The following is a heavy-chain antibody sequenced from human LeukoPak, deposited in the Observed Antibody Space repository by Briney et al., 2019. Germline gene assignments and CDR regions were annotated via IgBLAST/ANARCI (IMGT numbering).Heavy chain of an antibody. J-gene: IGHJ6*02. Sequence: GESLKISCKASGYRFTSYWIGWVRQMPGKGLEWMGVIHPGEYERRYSPSFEGQVTISADRSISTAYLQWSSLKTSDTAMYYCARHTSGSPWDAIDVWGQGTKVTVSS. CDR2: IHPGEYER. D-gene: IGHD2-15*01. CDR1: GYRFTSYW. V-gene: IGHV5-51*01. CDR3: ARHTSGSPWDAIDV.